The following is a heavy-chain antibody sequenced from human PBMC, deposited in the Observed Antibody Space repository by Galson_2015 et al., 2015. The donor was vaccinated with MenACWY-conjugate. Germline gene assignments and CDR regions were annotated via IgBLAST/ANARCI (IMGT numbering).Heavy chain of an antibody. Sequence: ISGDSVSSNSAAWNWIRQSPSRGLEWLGRTYYRSKWYNDYAVSVKSRITINPDTSKNQFSLQLNSVTPEDTAVYYCARVSEYSSGWFGPFDYWGQGTPVTVSS. CDR2: TYYRSKWYN. CDR3: ARVSEYSSGWFGPFDY. CDR1: GDSVSSNSAA. V-gene: IGHV6-1*01. D-gene: IGHD6-19*01. J-gene: IGHJ4*02.